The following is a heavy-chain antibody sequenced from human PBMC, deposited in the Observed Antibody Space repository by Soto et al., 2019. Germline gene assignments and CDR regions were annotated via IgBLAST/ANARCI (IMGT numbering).Heavy chain of an antibody. CDR2: IIPIFGTA. CDR3: ARGGGVVPAAMGATDGMDV. J-gene: IGHJ6*02. Sequence: QVQLVQSGAEVKKPGSSVNVSCKASGGTFSSYAISWVRQAPGQGLEWMGGIIPIFGTANYAQKFQGRVTITADKSTSTAYMELSSLRSEDTAVYYCARGGGVVPAAMGATDGMDVWGQGTTVTVSS. V-gene: IGHV1-69*06. D-gene: IGHD2-2*01. CDR1: GGTFSSYA.